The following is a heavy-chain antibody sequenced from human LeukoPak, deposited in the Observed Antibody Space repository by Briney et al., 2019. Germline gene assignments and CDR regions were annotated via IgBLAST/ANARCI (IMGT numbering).Heavy chain of an antibody. Sequence: SETLSLTCVVSGGSISPYYWSWIRQSPGKGLEWIGYIDPSGSASYNPSLKSRVTIFVDTSKNLFSLILTSVSASDTAIYYCARDHWLFSSKTWNYYGMDVWGQGTTVTVSS. J-gene: IGHJ6*02. CDR2: IDPSGSA. V-gene: IGHV4-59*01. D-gene: IGHD3-9*01. CDR1: GGSISPYY. CDR3: ARDHWLFSSKTWNYYGMDV.